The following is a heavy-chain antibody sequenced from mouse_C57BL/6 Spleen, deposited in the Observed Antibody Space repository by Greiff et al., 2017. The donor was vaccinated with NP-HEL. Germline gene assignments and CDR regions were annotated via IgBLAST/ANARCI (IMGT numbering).Heavy chain of an antibody. Sequence: VKLMESGAELVRPGTSVKMSCKASGYTFTNYWIGWAKQRPGHGLEWIGDIYPGGGYTNYNEKFKGKATLTADKSSSTAYMQFSSLTSEDSAIYYCARGGIDGTHWYFDVWGTGTTVTVSS. V-gene: IGHV1-63*01. CDR3: ARGGIDGTHWYFDV. CDR2: IYPGGGYT. J-gene: IGHJ1*03. D-gene: IGHD2-1*01. CDR1: GYTFTNYW.